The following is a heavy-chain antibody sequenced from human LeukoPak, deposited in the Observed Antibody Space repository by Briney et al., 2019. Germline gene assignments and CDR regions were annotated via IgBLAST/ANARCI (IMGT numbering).Heavy chain of an antibody. CDR1: GYTFTSYG. D-gene: IGHD5-24*01. CDR3: ARVEMATIGTLYYYYMDV. Sequence: GASVKVSCKASGYTFTSYGISWVRQAPGQGLEWMGWISAYNGNTNYAQKLQGRVTMTTDTSTSTAYMELRSLRSDHTAVYYCARVEMATIGTLYYYYMDVWGKGTTVTVSS. CDR2: ISAYNGNT. J-gene: IGHJ6*03. V-gene: IGHV1-18*01.